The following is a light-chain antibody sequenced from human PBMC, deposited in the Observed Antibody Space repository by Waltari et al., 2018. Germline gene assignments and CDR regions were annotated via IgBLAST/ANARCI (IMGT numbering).Light chain of an antibody. J-gene: IGKJ1*01. CDR2: GAS. Sequence: ATLSCRASQNIYTNLAWYQQKPGQTPRLLIYGASTRPTGIPARFSGSGSGTEFTLTINSLQSEDFAVYYCQQYNSWLTWTFGQGTKVEIK. CDR1: QNIYTN. CDR3: QQYNSWLTWT. V-gene: IGKV3-15*01.